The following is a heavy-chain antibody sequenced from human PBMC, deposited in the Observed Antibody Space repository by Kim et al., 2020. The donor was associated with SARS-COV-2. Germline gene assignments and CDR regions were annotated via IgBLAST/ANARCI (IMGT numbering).Heavy chain of an antibody. J-gene: IGHJ4*02. D-gene: IGHD2-8*01. V-gene: IGHV3-49*03. CDR3: SRAYHNGYGYTFDN. CDR1: GFSFADYP. Sequence: GGSLRLSCTASGFSFADYPMSWFRQAPGKGLEWLGFIRSINFGGTRDYAASVKGRFSISRDDSKSIAYLQMNRLRTDDTAVYYCSRAYHNGYGYTFDNWGQGTLVTVSS. CDR2: IRSINFGGTR.